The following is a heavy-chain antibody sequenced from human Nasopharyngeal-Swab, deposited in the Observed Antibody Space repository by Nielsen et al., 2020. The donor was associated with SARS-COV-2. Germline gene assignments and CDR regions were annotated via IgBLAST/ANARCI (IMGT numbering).Heavy chain of an antibody. CDR2: ISGSGGST. J-gene: IGHJ6*03. D-gene: IGHD4-17*01. CDR1: GFTFSSYA. CDR3: AKYYGDYPYYYYYMDV. Sequence: GGSLRLSCAASGFTFSSYAMCWVRQAPGKGLEWVSAISGSGGSTYYADSVKGRFTISRDNSKNTLYLQMNSLRAEDTAVYYCAKYYGDYPYYYYYMDVWGKGTTVTVSS. V-gene: IGHV3-23*01.